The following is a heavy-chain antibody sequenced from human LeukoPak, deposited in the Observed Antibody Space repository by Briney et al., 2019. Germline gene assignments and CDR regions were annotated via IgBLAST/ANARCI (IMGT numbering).Heavy chain of an antibody. D-gene: IGHD6-19*01. Sequence: ASVKVSCKASGYTFTSYGISWVRQAPGQGLEWMGWISAYNGNTNYAQKLQGRVTMTRDTSISTAYMELSRLRSGDTAVYYCARDHGSGWYWGFDPWGQGTLVTVSS. CDR2: ISAYNGNT. CDR3: ARDHGSGWYWGFDP. CDR1: GYTFTSYG. J-gene: IGHJ5*02. V-gene: IGHV1-18*01.